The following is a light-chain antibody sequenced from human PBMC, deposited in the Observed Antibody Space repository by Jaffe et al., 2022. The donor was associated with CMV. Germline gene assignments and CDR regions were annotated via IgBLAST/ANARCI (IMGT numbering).Light chain of an antibody. CDR2: SDS. CDR1: NIESTN. J-gene: IGLJ3*02. Sequence: YVLTQPPSVSGAPGETARITCGGDNIESTNVHWYRQQPGQAPVVVISSDSDRASGTPARFSGSNSGSMATLTITSLEAGDEADYYCQVWHSPTDHPVFGGGTKLTVL. V-gene: IGLV3-21*04. CDR3: QVWHSPTDHPV.